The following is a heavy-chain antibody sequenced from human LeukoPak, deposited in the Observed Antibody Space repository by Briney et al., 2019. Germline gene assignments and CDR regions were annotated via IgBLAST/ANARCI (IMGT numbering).Heavy chain of an antibody. CDR3: ATPPHDYGDYYFDY. Sequence: GGSLRLSCAASGFNFRDYGMHWVRRTPGKGLEWVAFIRSDGSDKYYADSVKGRFTISRDNSKNTLYLQMNSLRVEDTAVYYCATPPHDYGDYYFDYWGQGTLVTVSS. D-gene: IGHD4-17*01. CDR2: IRSDGSDK. CDR1: GFNFRDYG. V-gene: IGHV3-30*02. J-gene: IGHJ4*02.